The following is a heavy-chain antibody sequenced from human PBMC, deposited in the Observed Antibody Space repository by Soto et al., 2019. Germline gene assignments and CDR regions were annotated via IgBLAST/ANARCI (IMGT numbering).Heavy chain of an antibody. CDR2: ISYRGTT. D-gene: IGHD1-1*01. CDR1: GGSINSGAYH. CDR3: ARMSATGTRWFDP. J-gene: IGHJ5*02. V-gene: IGHV4-31*03. Sequence: QVQLQESGPRLVKPSQDLSLTCTVSGGSINSGAYHWSWVRQHPGKGLEWIGAISYRGTTYSNPSLQSRMTMSVDPSKTQLSRKLSSVTAADTAVYYCARMSATGTRWFDPWGPGTLVTVSS.